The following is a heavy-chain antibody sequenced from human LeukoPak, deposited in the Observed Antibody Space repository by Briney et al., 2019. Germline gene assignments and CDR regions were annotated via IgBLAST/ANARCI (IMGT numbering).Heavy chain of an antibody. J-gene: IGHJ4*02. CDR1: GYSFTSYW. D-gene: IGHD6-19*01. V-gene: IGHV5-51*01. CDR2: IYPGDSDT. CDR3: ARHHASGSRLPPFEY. Sequence: GESLQISCKGSGYSFTSYWIGWVRQMPGKGLEWMGIIYPGDSDTRYSPSFQGQVTISADKSISTAYLQWSSLKASDTAMYYCARHHASGSRLPPFEYWGQGTLVTVSS.